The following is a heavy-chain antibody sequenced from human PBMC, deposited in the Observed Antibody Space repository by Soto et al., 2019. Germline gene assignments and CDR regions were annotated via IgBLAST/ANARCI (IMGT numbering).Heavy chain of an antibody. Sequence: GGSLRLSCAASGFTFSSYSMNWVRQAPGKGLEWVSSISSSSSYIYYADSVKGRFTISRDNAKNSLYLQMNSLRAEDTAVYYCARDYDSGSYIPSPADYWGQGTLVTVSS. CDR1: GFTFSSYS. D-gene: IGHD3-10*01. CDR3: ARDYDSGSYIPSPADY. CDR2: ISSSSSYI. V-gene: IGHV3-21*01. J-gene: IGHJ4*02.